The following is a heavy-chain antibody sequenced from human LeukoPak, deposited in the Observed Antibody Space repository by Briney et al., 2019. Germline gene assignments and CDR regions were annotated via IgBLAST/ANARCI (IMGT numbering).Heavy chain of an antibody. CDR3: ARDYGYSGYDFGFDY. CDR1: GFTFSSYW. Sequence: TGGSLRLSCAASGFTFSSYWMHWVRQAPGKGLVWVSRINSDGSSTSYADSVKGRFTISRDNAKNTLYLQMNSLRAEDTAVYYCARDYGYSGYDFGFDYWGQGTLVTVSS. V-gene: IGHV3-74*01. CDR2: INSDGSST. D-gene: IGHD5-12*01. J-gene: IGHJ4*02.